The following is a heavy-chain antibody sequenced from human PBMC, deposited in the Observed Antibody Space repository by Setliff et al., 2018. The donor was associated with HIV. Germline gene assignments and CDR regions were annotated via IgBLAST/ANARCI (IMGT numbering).Heavy chain of an antibody. CDR2: ISTTSSDT. Sequence: GGSLRLSCAASGFSFSDSHMTWIRQAPGKGLEWVSYISTTSSDTNYADSVKGRFTISRDNSKDSLSLQMNNLKAEDTAVYYCVRAAAGLDIWSQGIRVTVSS. CDR1: GFSFSDSH. J-gene: IGHJ4*02. V-gene: IGHV3-11*05. CDR3: VRAAAGLDI.